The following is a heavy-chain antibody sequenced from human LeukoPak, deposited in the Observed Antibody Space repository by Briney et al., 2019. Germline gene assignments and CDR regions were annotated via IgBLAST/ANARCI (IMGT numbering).Heavy chain of an antibody. D-gene: IGHD4-11*01. V-gene: IGHV3-15*01. CDR2: IKSKTDGGTT. Sequence: PGGSLRLSCAASGFTFSNAWMSWVRQAPGKGLEWVGRIKSKTDGGTTDYAAPVKGRFTISRDDSKNTLYLQMSSLKTEDTAVYYCTTGDYSTQLSYYYYYGMDVWGQGTTVTVSS. CDR3: TTGDYSTQLSYYYYYGMDV. J-gene: IGHJ6*02. CDR1: GFTFSNAW.